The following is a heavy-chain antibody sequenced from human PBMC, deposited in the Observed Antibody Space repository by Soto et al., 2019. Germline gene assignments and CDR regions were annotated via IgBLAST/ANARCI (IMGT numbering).Heavy chain of an antibody. D-gene: IGHD3-22*01. Sequence: GGSLRLSCAASGFTFSSYDMHWVRQATGKGLEWVSAIGTAGDTYYPGSVKGRFTISRENAKNSLYLQMNSLRAGDTAVYYCARYLRSSGCFDYWGQGTLVTVSS. CDR2: IGTAGDT. J-gene: IGHJ4*02. CDR3: ARYLRSSGCFDY. CDR1: GFTFSSYD. V-gene: IGHV3-13*01.